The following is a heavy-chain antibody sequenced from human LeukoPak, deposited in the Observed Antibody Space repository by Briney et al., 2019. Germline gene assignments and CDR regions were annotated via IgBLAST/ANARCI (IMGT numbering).Heavy chain of an antibody. D-gene: IGHD5-18*01. CDR3: ARRGYSYGQFGY. V-gene: IGHV4-38-2*01. Sequence: PSETLSLTCAVSGYSLSSGYWGWIRQPPGKGLEWIGSIYHSGSTHYNPSLKSRVTISVDTSKNQFSLKLSSATAADTAVYYCARRGYSYGQFGYWGQGTLVTVSS. CDR1: GYSLSSGY. CDR2: IYHSGST. J-gene: IGHJ4*02.